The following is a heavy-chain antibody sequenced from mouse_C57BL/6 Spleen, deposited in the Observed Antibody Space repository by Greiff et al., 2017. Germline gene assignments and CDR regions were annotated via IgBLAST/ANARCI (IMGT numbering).Heavy chain of an antibody. Sequence: VQLQQSGAELVRPGTSVKVSCKASGYAFTNYLIEWVKQRPGQGLEWIGVINPGSGGTNYNEKFKGKATLTADKSSSTAYMQLSSLTSEDSAVYCCARGAYYSNYAGFAYWGQGTLVTVSA. V-gene: IGHV1-54*01. CDR3: ARGAYYSNYAGFAY. D-gene: IGHD2-5*01. CDR2: INPGSGGT. J-gene: IGHJ3*01. CDR1: GYAFTNYL.